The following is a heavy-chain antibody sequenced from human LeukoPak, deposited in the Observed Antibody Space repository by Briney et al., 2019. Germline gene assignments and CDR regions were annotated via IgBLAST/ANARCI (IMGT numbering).Heavy chain of an antibody. Sequence: GGSLRLSCAASGFTFTDYPMNWVRQAPGRGLEWVANIRTSAASAYNTNYADSVQGRVIISRDDAKKTLYLHMSGLRDDDTAVYYCARDQRFAFDYWGQGILVTVSS. V-gene: IGHV3-48*02. J-gene: IGHJ4*02. CDR3: ARDQRFAFDY. CDR1: GFTFTDYP. D-gene: IGHD3-16*01. CDR2: IRTSAASAYNT.